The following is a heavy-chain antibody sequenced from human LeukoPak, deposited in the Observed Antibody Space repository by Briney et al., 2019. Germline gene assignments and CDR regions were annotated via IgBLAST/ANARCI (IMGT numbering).Heavy chain of an antibody. Sequence: GGSLRLSCAASGFTFSNYWMHWVRQAPGKELVWVSRINSDARSTSYADSVKGRFTISRDNAKYSLYLQMNSLRAEEKAVYYCASDLARVVASALYVWGKGTTVTGPS. D-gene: IGHD3-22*01. CDR1: GFTFSNYW. J-gene: IGHJ6*04. V-gene: IGHV3-74*01. CDR2: INSDARST. CDR3: ASDLARVVASALYV.